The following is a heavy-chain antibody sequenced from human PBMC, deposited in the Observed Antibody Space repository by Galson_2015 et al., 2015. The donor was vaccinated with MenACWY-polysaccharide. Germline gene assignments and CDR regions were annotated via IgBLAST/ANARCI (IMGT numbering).Heavy chain of an antibody. CDR2: IKQDGSEK. V-gene: IGHV3-7*01. Sequence: SLRLSCAASGFTFSNFWMSWVRQAPGKELEWVASIKQDGSEKYLVDSVKGRFTISRDNAENSLFLQMNSLRAEDTPVYYCARELGVRGVFCDQWGQGALLAVSA. CDR1: GFTFSNFW. CDR3: ARELGVRGVFCDQ. J-gene: IGHJ4*02. D-gene: IGHD3-10*01.